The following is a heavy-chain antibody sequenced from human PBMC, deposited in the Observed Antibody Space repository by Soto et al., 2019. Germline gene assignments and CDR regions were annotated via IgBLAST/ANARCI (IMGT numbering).Heavy chain of an antibody. CDR2: INHSGST. CDR1: GGSFSGYY. J-gene: IGHJ6*02. V-gene: IGHV4-34*01. CDR3: VRGCSSTSCILGGMDV. Sequence: QVQLQQWGAGLLKPSETLSLTCAVYGGSFSGYYWSWIRQPPGKGLEWIGEINHSGSTNYNPSLKSRVTISVDTSKNQFSLKLSSVTAADTAVYYCVRGCSSTSCILGGMDVWGQGTTVTVSS. D-gene: IGHD2-2*01.